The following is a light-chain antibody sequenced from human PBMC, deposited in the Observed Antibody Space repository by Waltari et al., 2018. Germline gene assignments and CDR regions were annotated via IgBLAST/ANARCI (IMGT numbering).Light chain of an antibody. Sequence: DIQVTQSPSSLSASVGDRVTITCRASQSRTGYLNWYQQKPGKAPNRLIYAASNLQSGVPARFRGIGSGTEFTLAIGSLHPEDFATYYCQQGFSPSWTFGQGTKVEF. CDR2: AAS. V-gene: IGKV1-39*01. J-gene: IGKJ1*01. CDR3: QQGFSPSWT. CDR1: QSRTGY.